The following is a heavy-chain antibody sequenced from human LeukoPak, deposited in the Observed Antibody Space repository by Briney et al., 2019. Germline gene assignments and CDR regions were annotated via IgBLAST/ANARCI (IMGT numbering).Heavy chain of an antibody. CDR3: ASPSETGDPGYFDY. CDR2: IYHSGST. J-gene: IGHJ4*02. CDR1: GYSISSGYY. D-gene: IGHD7-27*01. Sequence: SETLSLTCAVSGYSISSGYYWGWIRQPPGKGLEWIGSIYHSGSTYYNPSLKSRVTISVDTSKNQFFLKLSSVTAADTAVYYCASPSETGDPGYFDYWGQGTLDTVSS. V-gene: IGHV4-38-2*01.